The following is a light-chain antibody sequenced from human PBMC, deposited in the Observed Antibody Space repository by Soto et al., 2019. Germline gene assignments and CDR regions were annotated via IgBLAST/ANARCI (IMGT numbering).Light chain of an antibody. Sequence: DSQMTQSPSTLSASVGDTVAVSCRASQSVSGWLAWYQQKPGEAPKLLIYDASALPRGVPSRFSGSGSGTKFTLTIASLQPDDFATYYCQQYETFSGTFGPGTKVDIK. CDR3: QQYETFSGT. CDR1: QSVSGW. J-gene: IGKJ1*01. CDR2: DAS. V-gene: IGKV1-5*01.